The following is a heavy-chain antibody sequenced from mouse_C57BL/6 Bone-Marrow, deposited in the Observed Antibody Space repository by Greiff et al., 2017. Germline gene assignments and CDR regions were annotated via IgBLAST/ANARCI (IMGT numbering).Heavy chain of an antibody. CDR3: TRIAY. CDR2: IDPENGDT. Sequence: EVKLVESGAELVRPGASVKLSCTASGFNIKDDYMHWVKQRPEQGLEWIGWIDPENGDTEYASKFQGKATITVDTSSNTANLQLSSLTSEDPAVYYCTRIAYWGQGTLVTVSA. J-gene: IGHJ3*01. CDR1: GFNIKDDY. V-gene: IGHV14-4*01.